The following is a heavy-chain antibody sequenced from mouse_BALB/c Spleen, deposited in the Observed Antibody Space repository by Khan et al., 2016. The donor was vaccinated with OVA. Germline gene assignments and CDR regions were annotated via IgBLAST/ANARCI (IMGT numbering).Heavy chain of an antibody. D-gene: IGHD2-10*01. J-gene: IGHJ4*01. V-gene: IGHV9-3-1*01. CDR2: INTYTGEP. Sequence: QIQLVQSGPELKKPGETVKISCKASGYTFTNFGMNWVKQAPGKGLEWMGWINTYTGEPTYTDDFKGRFAFSLETSASTAYLQIINLKDEDTATYFCARPPYCSYTMDYWGQGTSVTGSS. CDR3: ARPPYCSYTMDY. CDR1: GYTFTNFG.